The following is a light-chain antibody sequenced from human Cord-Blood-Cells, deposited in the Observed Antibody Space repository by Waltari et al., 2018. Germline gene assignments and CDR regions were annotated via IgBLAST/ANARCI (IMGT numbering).Light chain of an antibody. J-gene: IGLJ1*01. CDR1: CSDVRGYNT. CDR3: CSYAGSSTYV. Sequence: HSALTQPASGSGSTGQSSTTYRTGTCSDVRGYNTVSWYHQHPGKATKLMIYEVSKRPSGVSNRFSGSKSGNTASLTISGLQAEDEADYYCCSYAGSSTYVFGTGTKVTVL. V-gene: IGLV2-23*02. CDR2: EVS.